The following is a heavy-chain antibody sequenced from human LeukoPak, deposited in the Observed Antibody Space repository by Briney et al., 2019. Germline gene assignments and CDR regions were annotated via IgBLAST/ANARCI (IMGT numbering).Heavy chain of an antibody. CDR2: IRPKAEGGTT. J-gene: IGHJ3*02. V-gene: IGHV3-15*01. CDR3: TTGGRSGAFDI. D-gene: IGHD3-10*01. Sequence: GGSLRLSCAASGLTLRQMWMSWVRQAPGQGLEWVGRIRPKAEGGTTDYAAPVKGRFTISRDDSKNTLDLQMNTLKTKDTALYYCTTGGRSGAFDIWGLGTMVTVSS. CDR1: GLTLRQMW.